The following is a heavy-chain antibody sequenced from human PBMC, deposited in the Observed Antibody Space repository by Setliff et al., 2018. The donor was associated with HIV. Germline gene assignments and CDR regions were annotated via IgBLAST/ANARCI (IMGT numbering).Heavy chain of an antibody. CDR3: ATVGAGGREYYFDY. Sequence: SETLSLTCYVTDDPISSYYWSWVRQPAGKGLEWIGEINHSGSTNYNPSLKSRVTISVDTSKNQFSLKLSSVTAADTAVYYCATVGAGGREYYFDYWGQGTLVTVSS. D-gene: IGHD1-26*01. V-gene: IGHV4-34*01. CDR1: DDPISSYY. J-gene: IGHJ4*02. CDR2: INHSGST.